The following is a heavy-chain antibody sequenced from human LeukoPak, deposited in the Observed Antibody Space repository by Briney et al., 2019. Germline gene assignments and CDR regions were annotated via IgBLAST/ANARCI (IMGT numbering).Heavy chain of an antibody. D-gene: IGHD6-13*01. CDR1: GFTFSSYW. Sequence: GGSLRLSCAVSGFTFSSYWMNWVRQAPGKGLEWVASIRQDGGENSYVDSVKGRFTISRDNTKNSLYLKMSSLRAEATALYYCARDGTAAGLYFDLWGQGTLVTVSS. J-gene: IGHJ4*01. V-gene: IGHV3-7*01. CDR3: ARDGTAAGLYFDL. CDR2: IRQDGGEN.